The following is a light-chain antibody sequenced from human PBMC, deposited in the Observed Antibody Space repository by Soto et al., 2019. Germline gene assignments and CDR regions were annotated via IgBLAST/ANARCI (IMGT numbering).Light chain of an antibody. CDR1: QSISSW. J-gene: IGKJ3*01. V-gene: IGKV1-5*01. CDR2: AAS. Sequence: DIQMTQSPSTLSASVGDRVTITCRASQSISSWLAWYQQKPGKAPKLLIYAASTLQSGVPSRFSGSGSGTDFILTISCLQSEDFATYYCQQYYSYPFTFGPGTKVDIK. CDR3: QQYYSYPFT.